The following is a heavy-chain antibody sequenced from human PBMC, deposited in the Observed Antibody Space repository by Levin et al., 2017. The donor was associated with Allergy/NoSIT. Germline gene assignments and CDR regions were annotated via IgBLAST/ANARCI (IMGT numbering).Heavy chain of an antibody. V-gene: IGHV4-34*01. CDR3: ARGGGVDAFDI. CDR1: GGSFSGYY. Sequence: PSETLSLTCAVYGGSFSGYYWSWIRQPPGKGLEWIGEINHSGSTNYNPSLKSRVTISVDTSKNQFSLKLSSVTAADTAVYYCARGGGVDAFDIWGQGTMVTVSS. CDR2: INHSGST. J-gene: IGHJ3*02. D-gene: IGHD3-3*01.